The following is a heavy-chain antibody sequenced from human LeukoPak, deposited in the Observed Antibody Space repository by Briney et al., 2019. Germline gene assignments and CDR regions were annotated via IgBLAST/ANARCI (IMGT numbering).Heavy chain of an antibody. CDR1: GFTFSSYA. CDR2: ISGSGGST. CDR3: CVTMIVLNAFDI. D-gene: IGHD3-22*01. Sequence: GGSLRLSCAASGFTFSSYAMSWVRQAPGKGLEWVSAISGSGGSTYYADSVKGRFTISRDNSKNTLYLQMNSLRAEDTAVYYCCVTMIVLNAFDIWGQGTMVTVSS. J-gene: IGHJ3*02. V-gene: IGHV3-23*01.